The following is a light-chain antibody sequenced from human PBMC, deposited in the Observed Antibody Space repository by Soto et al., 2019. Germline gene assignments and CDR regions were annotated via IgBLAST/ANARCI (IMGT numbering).Light chain of an antibody. CDR3: QQYNNWHPKYT. CDR2: GAS. Sequence: EIVMTQSPVTLSVSPGERATLSCRASQSVSSNLAWYQQKPGQAPRLLIYGASTRATGISARFSGSGSGTEFNLTISSLQSEDFAVYYCQQYNNWHPKYTFGQGTNLEIK. J-gene: IGKJ2*01. V-gene: IGKV3-15*01. CDR1: QSVSSN.